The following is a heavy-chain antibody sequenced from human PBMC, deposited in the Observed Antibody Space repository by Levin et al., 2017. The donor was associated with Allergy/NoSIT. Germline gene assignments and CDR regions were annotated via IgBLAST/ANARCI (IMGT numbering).Heavy chain of an antibody. Sequence: SETLSLTCAVSGGSISTDNWWSWIRQPPGKGLEWLGEIYRSGDTNHNPSLRSRVTMLVDKSKNHFSLKLSSVTAADTAVYYCATVEGLFCSGVSCSYSFHYWGQGALVTVSS. V-gene: IGHV4-4*02. J-gene: IGHJ4*02. CDR2: IYRSGDT. CDR1: GGSISTDNW. CDR3: ATVEGLFCSGVSCSYSFHY. D-gene: IGHD3-9*01.